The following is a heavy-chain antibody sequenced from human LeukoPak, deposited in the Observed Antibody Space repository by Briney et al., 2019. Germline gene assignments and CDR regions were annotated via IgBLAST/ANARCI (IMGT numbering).Heavy chain of an antibody. V-gene: IGHV4-39*07. CDR2: IYYSGST. D-gene: IGHD6-13*01. J-gene: IGHJ4*02. CDR3: ASSSWYGYFDY. Sequence: SETLSLTCTVSGGSISSSSYYWGWIRQPPGKGLEWIGSIYYSGSTYYNPSLKSRVTISVDTSKNQFSLKLSSVTAADTAVYYWASSSWYGYFDYWGQGTLVPVSS. CDR1: GGSISSSSYY.